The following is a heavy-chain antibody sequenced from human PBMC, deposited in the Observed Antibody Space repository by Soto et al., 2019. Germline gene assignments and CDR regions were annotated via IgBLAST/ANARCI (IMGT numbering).Heavy chain of an antibody. CDR1: GSTFSDHY. CDR3: ARGWDPGPFDY. D-gene: IGHD1-26*01. CDR2: TRNKANSYTT. V-gene: IGHV3-72*01. Sequence: GGSLRLSCAASGSTFSDHYMDWVRQAPGKGLEWVGRTRNKANSYTTEYAASVKGRFTISRDDSKNSLYLQMNSLKTEDTAVYYCARGWDPGPFDYWGQGTLVTVSS. J-gene: IGHJ4*02.